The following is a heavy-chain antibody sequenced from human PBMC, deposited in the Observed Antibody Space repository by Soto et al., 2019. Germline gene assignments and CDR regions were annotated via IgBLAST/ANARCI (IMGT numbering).Heavy chain of an antibody. CDR3: TRRDSGNYFYFDF. V-gene: IGHV3-49*03. Sequence: GGSLRLSCTASGFTFGDYAMSWFRQAPGKGLEWVGFIRSKAYGGTTEYAASVKGRFTISKDDPNNIAYLQMNSLRTEDTAVYYCTRRDSGNYFYFDFWGQGSLVTVSS. CDR1: GFTFGDYA. D-gene: IGHD1-26*01. J-gene: IGHJ4*02. CDR2: IRSKAYGGTT.